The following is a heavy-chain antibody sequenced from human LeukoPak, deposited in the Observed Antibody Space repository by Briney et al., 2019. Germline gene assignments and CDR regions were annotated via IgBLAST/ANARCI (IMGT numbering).Heavy chain of an antibody. CDR2: IKQDGSEK. CDR1: GFTFSSYW. D-gene: IGHD3-3*01. V-gene: IGHV3-7*01. J-gene: IGHJ4*02. CDR3: ARDQYDTWSRRGNFDS. Sequence: GGSLRLSCAASGFTFSSYWMTWVRQAPGKGLEWVANIKQDGSEKYYVDSVKGRFTISRDNAKNSLYLQMNSLRAEGTVVYYCARDQYDTWSRRGNFDSWGQGTLVIVSS.